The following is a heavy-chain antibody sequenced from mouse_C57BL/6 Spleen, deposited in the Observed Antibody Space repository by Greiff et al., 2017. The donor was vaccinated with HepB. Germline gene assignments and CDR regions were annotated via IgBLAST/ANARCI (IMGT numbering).Heavy chain of an antibody. V-gene: IGHV1-64*01. D-gene: IGHD4-1*01. CDR3: ARGPSNWSSFDY. CDR1: GYTFTSYW. CDR2: IHPNSGST. J-gene: IGHJ2*01. Sequence: QVQLQQSGAELVKPGASVKLSCKASGYTFTSYWMHWVKQRPGQGLEWIGMIHPNSGSTNYNEKFKSKATLTVDKSSSTAYMQLSSLTSEDSAVYYCARGPSNWSSFDYWGQGTTLTVSS.